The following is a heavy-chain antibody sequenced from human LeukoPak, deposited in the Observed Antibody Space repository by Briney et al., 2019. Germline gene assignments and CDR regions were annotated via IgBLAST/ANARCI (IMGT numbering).Heavy chain of an antibody. D-gene: IGHD3-10*01. CDR1: GFTVSSNY. Sequence: SGGSLRLSCAASGFTVSSNYMSWVRQSPGKGREGVSVIYSGGTTYYADSVKGRFTISRDNSNNTLYLQMNSLRAEDTAVYYCASYGSGSYRGLDYWGQGTLVTVSS. J-gene: IGHJ4*02. CDR2: IYSGGTT. V-gene: IGHV3-53*01. CDR3: ASYGSGSYRGLDY.